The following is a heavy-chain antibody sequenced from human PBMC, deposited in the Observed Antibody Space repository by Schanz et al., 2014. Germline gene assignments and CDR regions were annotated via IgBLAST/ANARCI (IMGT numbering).Heavy chain of an antibody. Sequence: QVQLVQSGAEMKKPGASVKVSCKASGYTLSAYSLHWVRQAPGQGLEWMGIVNPSVRGTHFAREFQGRVTVTSDTSTSTVYMELSGLRSEDTAVYYCARGSPENMIRGELDYWGQGTLVTVSS. J-gene: IGHJ4*02. CDR1: GYTLSAYS. CDR2: VNPSVRGT. V-gene: IGHV1-46*03. D-gene: IGHD3-10*01. CDR3: ARGSPENMIRGELDY.